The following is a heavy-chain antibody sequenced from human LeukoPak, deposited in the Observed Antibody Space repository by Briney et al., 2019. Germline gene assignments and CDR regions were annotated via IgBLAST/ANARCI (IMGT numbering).Heavy chain of an antibody. V-gene: IGHV4-59*11. J-gene: IGHJ3*01. CDR1: GGSLSGHY. CDR2: VSYTGRT. D-gene: IGHD3-22*01. Sequence: SETLSLTCTVSGGSLSGHYWSWIRQPPGKRLEWIGYVSYTGRTKYNPSLQSRVTISIDTSKRQFSLKLTSVTSADTAVYSCARLLDNDISGDPDTFDVWGQGTTVIVSS. CDR3: ARLLDNDISGDPDTFDV.